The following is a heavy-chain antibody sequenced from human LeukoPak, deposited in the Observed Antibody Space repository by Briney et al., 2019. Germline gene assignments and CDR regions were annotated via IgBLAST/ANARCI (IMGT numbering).Heavy chain of an antibody. CDR2: MNPNSGNT. CDR3: ARVVGMATIYY. CDR1: GYTFTSYD. V-gene: IGHV1-8*03. D-gene: IGHD5-24*01. J-gene: IGHJ4*02. Sequence: ASVRVSCKASGYTFTSYDINWVRQATGQGLEWMGWMNPNSGNTGYAQKFQGRVTITRNTSISTAYMELSSLRSEDTAVYYCARVVGMATIYYWGQGTLVTVSS.